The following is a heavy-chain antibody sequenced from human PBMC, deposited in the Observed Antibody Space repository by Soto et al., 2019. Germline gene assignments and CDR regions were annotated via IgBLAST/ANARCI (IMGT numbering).Heavy chain of an antibody. CDR2: ISGSGGST. V-gene: IGHV3-23*01. CDR1: GFTFSSYA. CDR3: AKDPPSPGVGGVIVSNWFDP. Sequence: PGGSLRLSCAASGFTFSSYAMSWVRQAPGKGLEWVSAISGSGGSTYYADSVKGRFTISRDNSKNTLYLQMNSLRAEDTAVYYCAKDPPSPGVGGVIVSNWFDPWGQGTLVTSPQ. J-gene: IGHJ5*02. D-gene: IGHD3-16*02.